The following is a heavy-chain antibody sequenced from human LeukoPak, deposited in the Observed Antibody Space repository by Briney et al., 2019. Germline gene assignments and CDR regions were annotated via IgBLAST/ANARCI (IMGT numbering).Heavy chain of an antibody. J-gene: IGHJ2*01. CDR1: AIPLKYHA. V-gene: IGHV3-21*04. CDR3: TREDNWYFDL. Sequence: GGSPSLPLAAPAIPLKYHAMSWFRPAPGKGLEWVSTIGLSGADTYYANSVKGRFTISRDNAKNSLYLQLNSLRAEDTAVYYCTREDNWYFDLWGRGTLVTVSS. CDR2: IGLSGADT.